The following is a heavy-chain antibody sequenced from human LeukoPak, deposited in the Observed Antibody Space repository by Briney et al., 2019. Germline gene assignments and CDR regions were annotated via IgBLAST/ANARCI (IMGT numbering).Heavy chain of an antibody. Sequence: GGSLRLSCLASGFTFSTNAMSWVRQAPGKGLEWISGISGSGASTYYADSVTGRFTISRDNSRNTLYLQMNSLRGDDTAVYYCAKDVGKWESLHFFDYWGQGTLVTVSS. CDR2: ISGSGAST. CDR3: AKDVGKWESLHFFDY. J-gene: IGHJ4*02. CDR1: GFTFSTNA. D-gene: IGHD1-26*01. V-gene: IGHV3-23*01.